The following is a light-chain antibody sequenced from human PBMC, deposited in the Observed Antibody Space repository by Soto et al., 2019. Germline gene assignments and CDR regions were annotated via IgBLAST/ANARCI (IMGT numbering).Light chain of an antibody. Sequence: QSALTQPRSVSGSPGQSVTISCTGTSSDVGGYNYVSWYQQHPGKAPKLMIYDVSKRPSGVPDRFSGSKSGNTASLTISGLQAEDEADYYCCSYAGIYQYVFGTGTKVTVL. CDR2: DVS. V-gene: IGLV2-11*01. CDR3: CSYAGIYQYV. CDR1: SSDVGGYNY. J-gene: IGLJ1*01.